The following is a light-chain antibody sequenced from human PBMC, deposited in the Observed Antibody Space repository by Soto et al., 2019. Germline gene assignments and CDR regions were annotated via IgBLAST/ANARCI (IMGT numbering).Light chain of an antibody. J-gene: IGLJ2*01. Sequence: QSALTQPPSASGSPGQSVTISCTGTSSDVGGYNYVSWYQQHPGKAPKLMIYEVSKRPSGVPDRFSGSKSGNTASLTVSGLQDEDEAYYYCSSYAGSILFGGGTKLTVL. CDR1: SSDVGGYNY. CDR2: EVS. CDR3: SSYAGSIL. V-gene: IGLV2-8*01.